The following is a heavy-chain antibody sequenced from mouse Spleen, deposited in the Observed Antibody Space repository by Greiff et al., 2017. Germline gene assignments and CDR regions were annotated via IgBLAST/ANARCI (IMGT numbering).Heavy chain of an antibody. J-gene: IGHJ4*01. Sequence: QVQLKQSGPGLVQPSQSLSITCTVSGFSLTSYGVHWVRQSPGKGLEWLGVIWSGGSTDYNAAFISRLSISKDNSKSQVFFKMNSLQADDTAIYYCARTFYPYYYAMDYWGQGTSVTVSS. CDR1: GFSLTSYG. V-gene: IGHV2-2*01. CDR3: ARTFYPYYYAMDY. D-gene: IGHD2-1*01. CDR2: IWSGGST.